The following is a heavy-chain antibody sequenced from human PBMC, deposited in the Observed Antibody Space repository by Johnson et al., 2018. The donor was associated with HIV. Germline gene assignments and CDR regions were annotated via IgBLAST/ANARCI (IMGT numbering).Heavy chain of an antibody. CDR1: GFTVSSNY. CDR3: ARDFNSGSPDGAFDI. V-gene: IGHV3-53*01. J-gene: IGHJ3*02. CDR2: IYSGGNT. D-gene: IGHD4-23*01. Sequence: VQLVESGGGLVQPGGSLRLSCAASGFTVSSNYMSWVRQPPGKGLEWVSVIYSGGNTYYAYSVKGRFTISRDNSKNTLSLQMSSLRTEDTALYYCARDFNSGSPDGAFDIWGQGTMVTVSS.